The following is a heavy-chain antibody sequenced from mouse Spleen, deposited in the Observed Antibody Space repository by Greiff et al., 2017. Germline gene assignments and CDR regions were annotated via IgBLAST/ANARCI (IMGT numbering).Heavy chain of an antibody. CDR3: ARPTMVTTGAYYAMDY. V-gene: IGHV2-2*01. CDR2: IWSGGST. D-gene: IGHD2-9*01. Sequence: QVQLQQSGPGLVQPSQSLSITCTVSGFSLTSYGVHWVRQSPGKGLEWLGVIWSGGSTDYNAAFISRLSISKDNSKSQVFFKMNSLQADDTAIYYCARPTMVTTGAYYAMDYWGQGTSVTVSS. CDR1: GFSLTSYG. J-gene: IGHJ4*01.